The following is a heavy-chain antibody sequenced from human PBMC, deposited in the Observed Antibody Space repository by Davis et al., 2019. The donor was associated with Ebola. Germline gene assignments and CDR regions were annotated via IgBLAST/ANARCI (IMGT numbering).Heavy chain of an antibody. V-gene: IGHV3-23*01. Sequence: GESPKTPCPAIGFTFDSYAMSWVRQAPGKGLEWIPNLVGSGDTANYADSVKGRLTVSRDNSRNKRYLQMNSLRGDDTAIYDCAKEGWERSLAGIEIWGKGTLVTVSS. CDR3: AKEGWERSLAGIEI. J-gene: IGHJ3*02. D-gene: IGHD4-23*01. CDR1: GFTFDSYA. CDR2: LVGSGDTA.